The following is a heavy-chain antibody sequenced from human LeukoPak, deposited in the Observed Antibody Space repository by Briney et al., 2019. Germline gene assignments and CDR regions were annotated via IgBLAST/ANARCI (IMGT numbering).Heavy chain of an antibody. D-gene: IGHD4-17*01. J-gene: IGHJ4*02. V-gene: IGHV1-69*06. Sequence: GASVKVSCKASGGTFSSYAISWVRQAPGQGLEWMGGIIPIFGTANYAQKFQGRVTITADKSTSTAYMELSSLRSEDTAVYYCARDLGVSDDYGDRGPTPYYFDYWGQGTLVTVSS. CDR2: IIPIFGTA. CDR3: ARDLGVSDDYGDRGPTPYYFDY. CDR1: GGTFSSYA.